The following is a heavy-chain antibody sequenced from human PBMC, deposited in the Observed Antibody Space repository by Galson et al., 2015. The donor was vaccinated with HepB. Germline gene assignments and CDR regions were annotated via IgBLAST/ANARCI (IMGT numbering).Heavy chain of an antibody. Sequence: SVKVSCKASGYIFTSKGISWVRQAPGQGLEWMGWISTNSGDTNYAQKFQGGVTMTTDTSTSTAYMELRSLRSDDTAVYYCARDVDHRFDHWGQGTLVTVSS. CDR1: GYIFTSKG. CDR3: ARDVDHRFDH. V-gene: IGHV1-18*01. CDR2: ISTNSGDT. J-gene: IGHJ4*02.